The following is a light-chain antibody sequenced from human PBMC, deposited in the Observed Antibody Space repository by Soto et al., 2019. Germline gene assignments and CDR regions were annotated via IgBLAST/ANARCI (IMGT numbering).Light chain of an antibody. J-gene: IGLJ2*01. CDR2: GVT. V-gene: IGLV2-14*01. CDR3: CSYTTTNTLV. Sequence: QSALTQPASVSGSPGQSITISCTGTSSDVGGYNYVSWYQQHPGKAPKVIIYGVTHRPSGVSNRFSGSQSVNTASLTISGLQAEDEADYYCCSYTTTNTLVFGGGTKVTVL. CDR1: SSDVGGYNY.